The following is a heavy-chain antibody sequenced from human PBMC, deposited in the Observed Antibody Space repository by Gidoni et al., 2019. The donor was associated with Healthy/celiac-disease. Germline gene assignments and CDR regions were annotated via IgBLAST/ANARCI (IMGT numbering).Heavy chain of an antibody. D-gene: IGHD1-26*01. CDR3: AKEGSSGSYLPYYYYGMDV. Sequence: QVQLVESGGGVVQPGRSLRLSCAASGFTFSSYGMHWVRQAPGKGLEWVAVISYDGSNKYYADSVKGRFTISRDNSKNTLYLQMNSLRAEDTAVYYCAKEGSSGSYLPYYYYGMDVWGQGTTVTVSS. CDR1: GFTFSSYG. CDR2: ISYDGSNK. V-gene: IGHV3-30*18. J-gene: IGHJ6*02.